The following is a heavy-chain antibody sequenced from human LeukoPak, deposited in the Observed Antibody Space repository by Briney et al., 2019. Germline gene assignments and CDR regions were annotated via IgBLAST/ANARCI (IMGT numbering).Heavy chain of an antibody. CDR1: GYTFTDYY. CDR2: INPNSDVP. Sequence: ASVKVSCKASGYTFTDYYMHWVRQAPGQGLEWMGWINPNSDVPDYAQSFQGRVTMTSDTSISTAYMELSRLRSDDTALYYCARERATLDYYYYMDVWGKGTTVTVSS. CDR3: ARERATLDYYYYMDV. V-gene: IGHV1-2*02. D-gene: IGHD5-12*01. J-gene: IGHJ6*03.